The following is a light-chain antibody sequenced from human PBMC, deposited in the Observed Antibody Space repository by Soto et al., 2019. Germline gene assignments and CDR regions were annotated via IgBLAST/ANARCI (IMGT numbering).Light chain of an antibody. Sequence: DIQMTPFPSSLSASVGDRVTITCRASQSISRYLNWYQQKSGKAPKLLIYAASSLQSGVPSRFSGSGSGTDFTLTITSLQPADFATYYCQQSYSTPWTFGQGTKVDIK. J-gene: IGKJ1*01. CDR1: QSISRY. V-gene: IGKV1-39*01. CDR3: QQSYSTPWT. CDR2: AAS.